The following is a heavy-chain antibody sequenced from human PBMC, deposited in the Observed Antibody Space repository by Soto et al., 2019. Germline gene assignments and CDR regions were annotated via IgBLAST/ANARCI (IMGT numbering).Heavy chain of an antibody. CDR3: AREHIVVVTADDAFDI. CDR2: ISGSGIST. J-gene: IGHJ3*02. Sequence: GGSLRLSCAASGFTFSTYPMNWVRQAPGKGLEWVSGISGSGISTYYADSVKGRFTISRDNSKNTLYLQMNSLRAEDTAVYYCAREHIVVVTADDAFDIWGQGTMVTVS. V-gene: IGHV3-23*01. CDR1: GFTFSTYP. D-gene: IGHD2-21*02.